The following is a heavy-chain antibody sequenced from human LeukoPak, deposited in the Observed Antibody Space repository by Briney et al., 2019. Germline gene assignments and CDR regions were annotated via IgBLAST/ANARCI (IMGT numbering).Heavy chain of an antibody. J-gene: IGHJ3*02. CDR1: GGSFSGYY. V-gene: IGHV4-59*08. CDR2: IYYSGST. CDR3: ARTLTVTIAFDI. D-gene: IGHD4-17*01. Sequence: SETLSLTCAVYGGSFSGYYWSWIRQPPGKGLEWIGYIYYSGSTNYNPSLKSRVTISVDTSKNQFSLKLSSVTAADTAVYYCARTLTVTIAFDIWGQGTMVTVSS.